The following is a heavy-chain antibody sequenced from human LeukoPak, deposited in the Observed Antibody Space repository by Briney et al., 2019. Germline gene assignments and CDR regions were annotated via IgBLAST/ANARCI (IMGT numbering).Heavy chain of an antibody. CDR1: GGSISSGDYY. CDR3: SLVYSYGLFDY. V-gene: IGHV4-61*08. J-gene: IGHJ4*02. Sequence: SETLSLTCTVSGGSISSGDYYWSWIRQPPGKGLEWIGYIYCSGSTNYNPSLKSRVTISVDTSKNQFSLKLSSVTAADTAVYYCSLVYSYGLFDYWGQGTLVTVSS. D-gene: IGHD5-18*01. CDR2: IYCSGST.